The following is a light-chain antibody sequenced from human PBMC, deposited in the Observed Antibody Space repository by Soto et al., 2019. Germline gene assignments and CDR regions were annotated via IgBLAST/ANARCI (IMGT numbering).Light chain of an antibody. Sequence: EIVMTQSPATLSVSPGERATLSCRASHSVSSNLAWYQQKPGQAPRLLIYGASTRATGIPARFSGSWSGTEFTLTISRLQSEDFAAYYCQQYNTWPYTFGQGTKLEIK. J-gene: IGKJ2*01. V-gene: IGKV3D-15*01. CDR1: HSVSSN. CDR2: GAS. CDR3: QQYNTWPYT.